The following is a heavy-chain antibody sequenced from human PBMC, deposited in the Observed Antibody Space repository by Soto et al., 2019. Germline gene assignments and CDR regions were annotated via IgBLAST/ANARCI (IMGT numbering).Heavy chain of an antibody. D-gene: IGHD3-3*01. J-gene: IGHJ3*02. CDR3: AKGLRITIPDDAFDI. V-gene: IGHV3-9*01. CDR2: ISWNSGSI. Sequence: GGSLRLSCAASGFTFDDYAMHWVRQAPGKGLEWVSGISWNSGSIGYADSVKGRFTISRDNAKNSLYLQMNSLRAEDTALYYCAKGLRITIPDDAFDIWGQGTMVTVSS. CDR1: GFTFDDYA.